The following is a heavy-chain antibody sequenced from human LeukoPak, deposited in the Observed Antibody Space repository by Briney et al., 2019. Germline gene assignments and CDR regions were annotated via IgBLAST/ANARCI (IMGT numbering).Heavy chain of an antibody. J-gene: IGHJ6*03. CDR1: GGTFSSYA. D-gene: IGHD6-13*01. V-gene: IGHV1-69*06. Sequence: GASVKVSCKASGGTFSSYAISWVRQAPGQGLEWMGGISPIFGTANYAQKFQGRVTITADKSTSTAYMELSSLRSEDTAVYYCARGAAAGTYYYYYMDVWGKGTTVTVSS. CDR2: ISPIFGTA. CDR3: ARGAAAGTYYYYYMDV.